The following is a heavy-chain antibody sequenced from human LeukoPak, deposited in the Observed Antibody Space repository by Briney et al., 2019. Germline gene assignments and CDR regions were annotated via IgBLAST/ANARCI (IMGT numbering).Heavy chain of an antibody. D-gene: IGHD2-15*01. CDR2: ISSSGSTI. V-gene: IGHV3-11*04. J-gene: IGHJ4*02. Sequence: GGSLRLSCAASGFTFSDYYMSWIREAPGKGLERVSYISSSGSTIYYADSVKGRFTISRDNAKNSLYLQMNSLRAEDTAVYYCATFVSAAAPLFDYWGQGTLVTVSS. CDR3: ATFVSAAAPLFDY. CDR1: GFTFSDYY.